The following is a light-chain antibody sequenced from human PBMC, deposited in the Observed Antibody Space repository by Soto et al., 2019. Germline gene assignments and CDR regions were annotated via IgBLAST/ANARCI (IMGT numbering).Light chain of an antibody. Sequence: SVLTQSPGTLSLSPGERATLCCRASQSVSNNYLAWYQQKPGQAPRLLIYGASNRATGIPDRFSGSGSGTDFTLTISRLEPEDFAVYYCQQYGSSGTFGQGTKVDIK. V-gene: IGKV3-20*01. J-gene: IGKJ1*01. CDR3: QQYGSSGT. CDR2: GAS. CDR1: QSVSNNY.